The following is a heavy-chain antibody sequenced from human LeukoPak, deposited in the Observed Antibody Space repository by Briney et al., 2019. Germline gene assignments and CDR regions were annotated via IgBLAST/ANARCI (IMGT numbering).Heavy chain of an antibody. V-gene: IGHV1-2*02. CDR1: GCTFTGYY. J-gene: IGHJ4*02. CDR3: ARGTYDSSGYYYGRVFDY. Sequence: ASVKVSCKASGCTFTGYYMHWVRQAPGQGLEWMGWINPNSGGTNYAQKFQGRVTMTRDTSISTAYMELSRLRSDDTAVYYCARGTYDSSGYYYGRVFDYWGQGTLVTVSS. D-gene: IGHD3-22*01. CDR2: INPNSGGT.